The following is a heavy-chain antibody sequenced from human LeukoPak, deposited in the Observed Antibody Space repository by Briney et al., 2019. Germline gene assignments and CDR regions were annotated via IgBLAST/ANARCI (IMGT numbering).Heavy chain of an antibody. J-gene: IGHJ4*02. V-gene: IGHV4-34*01. CDR3: ARGRHYYDYVWGSYRQYYFDY. Sequence: PSETLSLTCAVSGGSFSGYYWSWIRQPPGKGLEWIGEINHSGSTNYNPSLKSRVTISVDTSKNQFSLKLSSVTAADTAVYYSARGRHYYDYVWGSYRQYYFDYWGQGTLVTVSS. CDR2: INHSGST. CDR1: GGSFSGYY. D-gene: IGHD3-16*02.